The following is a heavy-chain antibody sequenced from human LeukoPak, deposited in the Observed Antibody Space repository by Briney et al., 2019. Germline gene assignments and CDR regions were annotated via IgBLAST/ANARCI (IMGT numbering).Heavy chain of an antibody. V-gene: IGHV5-51*01. CDR2: IYPGDSDT. Sequence: GESLKISCKGSGYSFTSYWIGWVRQMPGKGLEWMGIIYPGDSDTRYSPSFQGQVTISADKSVSTAYLQWSSLKASDTAMYYCARRSGNQNDAFDIWGQGTMVTVSS. J-gene: IGHJ3*02. CDR3: ARRSGNQNDAFDI. CDR1: GYSFTSYW. D-gene: IGHD3-3*01.